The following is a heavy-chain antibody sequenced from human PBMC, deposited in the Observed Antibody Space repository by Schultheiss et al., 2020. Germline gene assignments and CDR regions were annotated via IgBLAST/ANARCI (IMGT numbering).Heavy chain of an antibody. V-gene: IGHV4-59*08. CDR2: IYYSGST. J-gene: IGHJ5*02. CDR3: ARHDYWFDP. CDR1: GGSFSGYY. Sequence: SETLSLTCAVYGGSFSGYYWSWIRQPPGKGLEWIGYIYYSGSTYYNPSLKSRVTISVDTSKNQFSLKLSSVTAADTAVYYCARHDYWFDPWGQGTLVTVSS. D-gene: IGHD2-21*01.